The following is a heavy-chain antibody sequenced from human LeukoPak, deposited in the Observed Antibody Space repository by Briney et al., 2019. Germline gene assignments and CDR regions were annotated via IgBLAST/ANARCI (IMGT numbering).Heavy chain of an antibody. CDR1: GFTFGSYG. Sequence: GGSLRLSCAASGFTFGSYGMHWVRQAPGKGLEWVTFIRSDGSNKYYADSVKGRFTISRDNSKNTLYLQMNSLRAEDTAVYYCAKDIRTGIYYFDYWGQGTLVTVSS. V-gene: IGHV3-30*02. CDR2: IRSDGSNK. J-gene: IGHJ4*02. D-gene: IGHD1-1*01. CDR3: AKDIRTGIYYFDY.